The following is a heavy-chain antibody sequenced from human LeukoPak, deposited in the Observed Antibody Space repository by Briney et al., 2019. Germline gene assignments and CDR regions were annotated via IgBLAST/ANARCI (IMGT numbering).Heavy chain of an antibody. D-gene: IGHD1-7*01. CDR3: ARGPGWTYSWFDP. Sequence: SETLSLTCTVSGGSISSGDYYWSWIRQPLGKGLEWIGYIYYSGSTYYNPSLRRRLTISRDTSKNQFSVRLASVTLADPAVHYRARGPGWTYSWFDPWGQGTLVTVSS. V-gene: IGHV4-30-4*08. CDR1: GGSISSGDYY. CDR2: IYYSGST. J-gene: IGHJ5*02.